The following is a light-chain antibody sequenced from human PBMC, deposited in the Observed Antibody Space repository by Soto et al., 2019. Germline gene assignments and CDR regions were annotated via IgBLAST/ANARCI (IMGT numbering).Light chain of an antibody. V-gene: IGKV3-20*01. Sequence: EIVLTQSPGTLSLSPGERATLSCRASQSVSSSYLAWYQQKPGQAPRLLMYGTSNRATGIPDRFSGSGSGTDFTLTISRLEPEDFAVYYCQQYSNSPPYTFGQGTNLEIK. CDR2: GTS. CDR3: QQYSNSPPYT. CDR1: QSVSSSY. J-gene: IGKJ2*01.